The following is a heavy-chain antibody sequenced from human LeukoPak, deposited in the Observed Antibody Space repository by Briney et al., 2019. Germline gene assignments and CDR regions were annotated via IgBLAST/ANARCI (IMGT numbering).Heavy chain of an antibody. Sequence: GGSLRLSCAASGFTFSSFWMSWVRQAPGKGLEWVANIKQDGSEKYYVDSVKGRFTISRDNAKNSLYLQMDSLRAEDTAVYYCARDSPLAYCSSTSCPNWFDPWGQGTLVTVSS. CDR1: GFTFSSFW. CDR3: ARDSPLAYCSSTSCPNWFDP. J-gene: IGHJ5*02. CDR2: IKQDGSEK. V-gene: IGHV3-7*01. D-gene: IGHD2-2*01.